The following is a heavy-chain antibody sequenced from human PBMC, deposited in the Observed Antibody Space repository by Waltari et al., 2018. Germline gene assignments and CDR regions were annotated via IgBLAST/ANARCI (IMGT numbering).Heavy chain of an antibody. Sequence: QVQLQQWGAGLLKPSETLSLTCAVYGGSFSGYYWSWIRQPPGKGLEWIGEINHSGSTNYNPSLKSRVTISVDTSKNQFSLKLSSVTAADTAVYYCARGGSGWYFFQTTVAYYFDYWGQGTLVTVSS. CDR3: ARGGSGWYFFQTTVAYYFDY. J-gene: IGHJ4*02. V-gene: IGHV4-34*01. D-gene: IGHD6-19*01. CDR2: INHSGST. CDR1: GGSFSGYY.